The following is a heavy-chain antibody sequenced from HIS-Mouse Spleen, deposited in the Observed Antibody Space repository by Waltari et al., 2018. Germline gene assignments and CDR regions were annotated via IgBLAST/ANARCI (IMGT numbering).Heavy chain of an antibody. CDR3: AKGGAGCGY. CDR1: GFTFSGSA. V-gene: IGHV3-23*01. J-gene: IGHJ4*02. Sequence: EVQLLESGGGLVQSGGSLCLSCAASGFTFSGSALSWVRQAPGKGLDWVSAISGSGGSTYYADSVKGRFTISRNNSKNTLYLQMNSLRAEDTAVYYCAKGGAGCGYWGQVTLVTVSS. D-gene: IGHD1-26*01. CDR2: ISGSGGST.